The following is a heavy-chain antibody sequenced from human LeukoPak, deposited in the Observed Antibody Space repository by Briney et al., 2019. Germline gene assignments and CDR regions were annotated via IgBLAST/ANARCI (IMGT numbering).Heavy chain of an antibody. D-gene: IGHD2-15*01. CDR2: IWYDGSNK. J-gene: IGHJ6*02. CDR1: GFTFSSYG. CDR3: ARDGYCSGGSCYSFGAPYGMDV. Sequence: GGSLRLSCAASGFTFSSYGMQWVRQAPGKGLEWVAVIWYDGSNKYYADSVKGRFTISRDNSKNTLYLQMNSLRAEDTVVYYCARDGYCSGGSCYSFGAPYGMDVWGQGTTVTVSS. V-gene: IGHV3-33*01.